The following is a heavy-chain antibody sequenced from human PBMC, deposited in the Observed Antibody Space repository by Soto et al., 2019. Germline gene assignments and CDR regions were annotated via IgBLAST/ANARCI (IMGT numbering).Heavy chain of an antibody. J-gene: IGHJ3*02. V-gene: IGHV3-21*01. CDR1: GFTFSSYS. Sequence: GGSLRLSCAASGFTFSSYSMNWVRQAPGKGLEWVSSISSSSSYIYYADSVKGRFTISRDNAKNSLYLQMNSLRAEDTAVYYCARDFPRWQLAHDAFDIWGQGTMVTVSS. CDR2: ISSSSSYI. CDR3: ARDFPRWQLAHDAFDI. D-gene: IGHD6-6*01.